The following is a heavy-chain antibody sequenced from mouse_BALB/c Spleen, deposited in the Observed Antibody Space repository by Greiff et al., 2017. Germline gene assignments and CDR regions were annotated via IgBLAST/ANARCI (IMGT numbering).Heavy chain of an antibody. CDR2: IWAGGST. D-gene: IGHD2-1*01. V-gene: IGHV2-9*02. J-gene: IGHJ1*01. CDR3: ARDLYYGNYWYFDV. CDR1: GFSLTSYG. Sequence: VKLQESGPGLVAPSQSLSITCTVSGFSLTSYGVHWVRQPPGKGLEWLGVIWAGGSTNYNSALMSRLSISKDNSKSQVFLKMNSLQTDDTAMYYCARDLYYGNYWYFDVWGAGTTVTVSS.